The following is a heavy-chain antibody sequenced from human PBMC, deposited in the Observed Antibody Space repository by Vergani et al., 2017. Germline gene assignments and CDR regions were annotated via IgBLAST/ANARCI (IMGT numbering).Heavy chain of an antibody. Sequence: QVQLVESGGGVVQPGGSLRLSCAASGFTFSSYGMHWVRQAPGKGLEWVAFIRYDGSNKYYADSVKGRFTISRDNSKNTLYLQMNSLRAEDTAVYYCAKELRYDFWSGYYGPLDYWGQGTLVTVSS. CDR3: AKELRYDFWSGYYGPLDY. CDR2: IRYDGSNK. D-gene: IGHD3-3*01. V-gene: IGHV3-30*02. CDR1: GFTFSSYG. J-gene: IGHJ4*02.